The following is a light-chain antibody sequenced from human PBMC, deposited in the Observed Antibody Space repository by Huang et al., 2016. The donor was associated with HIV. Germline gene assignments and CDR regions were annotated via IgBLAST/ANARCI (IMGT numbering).Light chain of an antibody. CDR2: DAS. CDR1: QEINNY. Sequence: DIQMTQSPSSLSASVGDKVTITCQASQEINNYLTWYQQKRGGAPNPLIYDASNLETGVPSRFIGGGSGTNFTFTISSLHPEDVATYFCQHYDDLPIFGPGTRVDI. V-gene: IGKV1-33*01. CDR3: QHYDDLPI. J-gene: IGKJ3*01.